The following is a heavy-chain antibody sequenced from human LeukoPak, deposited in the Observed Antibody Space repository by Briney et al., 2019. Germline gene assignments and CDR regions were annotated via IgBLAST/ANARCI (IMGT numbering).Heavy chain of an antibody. CDR3: ARDRRGYCSGGSCGLYYGMDV. Sequence: SETLSLTCTVSGGSISSYYWSWIRQPPGKRLEWIGHIYYSGSTYYNPSLKSRVTISVDTSKNQFSLKLSSVTAADTAVYYCARDRRGYCSGGSCGLYYGMDVWGQGTTVTVSS. V-gene: IGHV4-59*12. D-gene: IGHD2-15*01. J-gene: IGHJ6*02. CDR2: IYYSGST. CDR1: GGSISSYY.